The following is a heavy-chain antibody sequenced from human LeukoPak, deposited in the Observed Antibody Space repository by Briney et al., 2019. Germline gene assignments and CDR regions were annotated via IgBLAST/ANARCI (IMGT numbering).Heavy chain of an antibody. J-gene: IGHJ4*01. V-gene: IGHV4-61*08. CDR3: ARRRVGRFFDY. CDR1: GGTINSDDYH. CDR2: NYYSRNN. D-gene: IGHD1-26*01. Sequence: SETLSLTCTVSGGTINSDDYHWSWMPQPPGKELEGIGYNYYSRNNNYNPSLNSRVTISDDTSKNQFSLKQSPVTAADTAEYYCARRRVGRFFDYWGAGNLGTVSS.